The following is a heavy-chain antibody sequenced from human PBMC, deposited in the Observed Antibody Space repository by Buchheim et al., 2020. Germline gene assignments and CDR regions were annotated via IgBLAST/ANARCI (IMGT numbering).Heavy chain of an antibody. J-gene: IGHJ4*02. D-gene: IGHD5-12*01. V-gene: IGHV3-23*04. CDR1: GFTFRSYA. CDR2: ISGSGGST. CDR3: VNEVYGGYELGDY. Sequence: EVQLVESGGGLVQPGGSLRLSCAASGFTFRSYAMNWVRQAPGKGLEWVSSISGSGGSTYYADSLRGRFTISSDNSKNTPYFQMDSLRAEDTAVYYCVNEVYGGYELGDYWGQGTL.